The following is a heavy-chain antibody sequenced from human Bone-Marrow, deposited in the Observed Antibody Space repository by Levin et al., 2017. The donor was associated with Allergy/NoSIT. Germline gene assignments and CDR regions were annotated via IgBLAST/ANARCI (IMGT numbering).Heavy chain of an antibody. Sequence: SQTLSLTCVVSGGSISSHSWWSWVRQPPGKGLEWIGEIYHTGGTNDNPSLKSRVTISVDKSKNQFSLKLTSVTAADTAIYYCTRNAWRDDFDGNGFPEAFDIWGQGTMVTVSS. J-gene: IGHJ3*02. CDR2: IYHTGGT. V-gene: IGHV4-4*02. CDR3: TRNAWRDDFDGNGFPEAFDI. CDR1: GGSISSHSW. D-gene: IGHD3-22*01.